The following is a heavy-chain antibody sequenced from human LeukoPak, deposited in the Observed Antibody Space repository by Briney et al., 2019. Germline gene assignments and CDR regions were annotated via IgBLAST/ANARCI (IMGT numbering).Heavy chain of an antibody. CDR1: GYTFTSYG. CDR2: ISTYNGDT. V-gene: IGHV1-18*01. Sequence: ASVKVSCKASGYTFTSYGISWVRQAPRQGLEWMGWISTYNGDTNYAQKLQGRVTMTTDTSTSTAYMELRSLRSDDTAVYYCARDSSSWYYFDYWGQGILVTVSS. D-gene: IGHD6-13*01. J-gene: IGHJ4*02. CDR3: ARDSSSWYYFDY.